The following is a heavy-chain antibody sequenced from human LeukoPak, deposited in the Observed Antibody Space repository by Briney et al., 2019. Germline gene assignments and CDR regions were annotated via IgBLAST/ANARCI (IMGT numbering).Heavy chain of an antibody. D-gene: IGHD2-15*01. V-gene: IGHV3-23*01. CDR2: IGGSGGST. CDR3: ARGSAWYLVY. CDR1: VFTFYNYA. J-gene: IGHJ4*02. Sequence: GGSLRLSCAPSVFTFYNYAMTWVRQAPGKGLEWVSTIGGSGGSTYYADSVKGRFTISRDNSKNTLYLQMNSLRAEDTAVYYCARGSAWYLVYWGQGTLVTVSS.